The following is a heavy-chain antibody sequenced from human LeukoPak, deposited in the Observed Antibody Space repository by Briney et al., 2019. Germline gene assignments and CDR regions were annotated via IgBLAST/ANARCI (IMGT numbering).Heavy chain of an antibody. CDR2: ISGSGGGT. V-gene: IGHV3-23*01. Sequence: GGSLRLSCAASGFTFSTYAMSWVRQAAGKGLEWVSLISGSGGGTYYADSVKGRFTISRDNSKNTLYLQMNSLRAEDTALYYCVRREGDYWGQGTLVTVSS. D-gene: IGHD6-6*01. J-gene: IGHJ4*02. CDR1: GFTFSTYA. CDR3: VRREGDY.